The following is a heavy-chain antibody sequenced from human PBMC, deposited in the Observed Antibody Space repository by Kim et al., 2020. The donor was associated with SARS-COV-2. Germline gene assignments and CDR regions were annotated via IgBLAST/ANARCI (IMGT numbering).Heavy chain of an antibody. D-gene: IGHD6-13*01. Sequence: TRYSPSFQGQVTISADKSISTAYLQGSSLKASDTAMYYCARLQQLGPVGYWGQGTLVTVSS. J-gene: IGHJ4*02. V-gene: IGHV5-51*01. CDR2: T. CDR3: ARLQQLGPVGY.